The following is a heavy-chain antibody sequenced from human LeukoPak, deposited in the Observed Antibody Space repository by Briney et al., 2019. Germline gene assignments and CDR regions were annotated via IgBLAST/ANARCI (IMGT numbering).Heavy chain of an antibody. CDR3: ARYRAAADGWFDP. J-gene: IGHJ5*02. D-gene: IGHD6-13*01. Sequence: GASVKVSCKASVGTFSSYAISWVRQAPGQGLEWMGGTIPIFGTANYAQKFQGRVTITADESTSTAYMELSSLRSEDTAVYYCARYRAAADGWFDPWGQGTLVTVSS. CDR1: VGTFSSYA. CDR2: TIPIFGTA. V-gene: IGHV1-69*13.